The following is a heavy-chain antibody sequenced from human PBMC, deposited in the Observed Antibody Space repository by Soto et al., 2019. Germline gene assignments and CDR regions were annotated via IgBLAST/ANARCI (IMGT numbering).Heavy chain of an antibody. V-gene: IGHV1-18*01. CDR1: GYTFSNYG. CDR2: ISGYNGNT. D-gene: IGHD6-6*01. CDR3: AREGQLGY. Sequence: QVQLEQSGAEVKKPGASVKVSCQASGYTFSNYGFSWVRQAPGQGLEWMGWISGYNGNTNYAERLQGRVTMTTDTSTSTAYMELKSLRYDDTAVYYCAREGQLGYWGQGTPVTVSS. J-gene: IGHJ4*02.